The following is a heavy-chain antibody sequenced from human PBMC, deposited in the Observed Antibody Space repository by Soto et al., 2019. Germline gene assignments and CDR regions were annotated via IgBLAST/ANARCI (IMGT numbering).Heavy chain of an antibody. D-gene: IGHD2-2*01. CDR3: ATSSQERYCSSTSCYAYYYYGMDV. CDR2: INSDGSST. J-gene: IGHJ6*02. Sequence: GGSLRLSCAASGFTSSSYWMSWVRQAPGKGLVWVSRINSDGSSTSYADSVKGRFTISRDNAKNTLYLQMNSLRAEDTAVYYCATSSQERYCSSTSCYAYYYYGMDVWGQGTTVTVSS. V-gene: IGHV3-74*01. CDR1: GFTSSSYW.